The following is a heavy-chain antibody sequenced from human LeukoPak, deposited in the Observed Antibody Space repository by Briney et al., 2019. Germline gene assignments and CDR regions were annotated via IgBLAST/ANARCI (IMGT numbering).Heavy chain of an antibody. CDR2: INHSGST. CDR1: GGSFSGYY. D-gene: IGHD2-15*01. J-gene: IGHJ4*02. V-gene: IGHV4-34*01. CDR3: ARRPGGYCSGGSCRRVALFDY. Sequence: SETLSLTCAVDGGSFSGYYWSWIRQPPGKGLEWIGEINHSGSTNYNPSLKSRVTISVDTSKNQFSLKLSSVTAADTAVYYCARRPGGYCSGGSCRRVALFDYWGQGTLVTVSS.